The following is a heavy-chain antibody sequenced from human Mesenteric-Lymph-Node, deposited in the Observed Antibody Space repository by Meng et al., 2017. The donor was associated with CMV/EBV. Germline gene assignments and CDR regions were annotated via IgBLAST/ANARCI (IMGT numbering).Heavy chain of an antibody. D-gene: IGHD6-6*01. V-gene: IGHV6-1*01. Sequence: SQTLSLTCAISGDSVSSHSATWARIRQSPSRGLEWLGRTYYRSKWFDNYALSVKSRVTINADTSKNQFSLHLSSVTPEDTAVYYCARERSSSYDFDYWGQGTLVTVSS. CDR3: ARERSSSYDFDY. CDR2: TYYRSKWFD. J-gene: IGHJ4*02. CDR1: GDSVSSHSAT.